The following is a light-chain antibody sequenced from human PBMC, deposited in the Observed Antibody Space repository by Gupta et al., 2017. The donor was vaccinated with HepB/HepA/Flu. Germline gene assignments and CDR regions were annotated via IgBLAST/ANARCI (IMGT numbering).Light chain of an antibody. Sequence: RTASIICSGEKLGEKYAFWYQQKAGQSPLVVIYQDEKRPSGIPERFSGSNSGNTATLTISGTQAMDEADYYCQAWDNSHVIFGGGTRLTVL. CDR2: QDE. V-gene: IGLV3-1*01. J-gene: IGLJ2*01. CDR3: QAWDNSHVI. CDR1: KLGEKY.